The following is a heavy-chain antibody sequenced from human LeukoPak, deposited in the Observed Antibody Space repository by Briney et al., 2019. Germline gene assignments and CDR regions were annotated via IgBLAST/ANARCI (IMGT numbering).Heavy chain of an antibody. Sequence: PSETLSLTCTVSGGSISSYYWNWIRQPPGKGLEWIGYIYYIGSTNYNPSLKSRVTISLDTSKNQFSLRLSSVTAADTAVYYCARQGSGGRSFDVWGQGTMVTVSS. CDR3: ARQGSGGRSFDV. CDR2: IYYIGST. J-gene: IGHJ3*01. D-gene: IGHD1-26*01. CDR1: GGSISSYY. V-gene: IGHV4-59*01.